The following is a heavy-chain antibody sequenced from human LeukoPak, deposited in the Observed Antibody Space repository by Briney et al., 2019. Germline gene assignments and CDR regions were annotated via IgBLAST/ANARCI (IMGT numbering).Heavy chain of an antibody. CDR2: IYPGDSDT. J-gene: IGHJ3*02. D-gene: IGHD2-15*01. CDR3: ARPRAFYSHGVVDAFDI. CDR1: GYSFTSYW. V-gene: IGHV5-51*01. Sequence: HGESLKISCKGSGYSFTSYWIGWVRQMPGKGLEWMGIIYPGDSDTRYSPSFQGQVTISADKSISTAYLQWSSLKASDTAMYYCARPRAFYSHGVVDAFDIWGQGTMVTVSS.